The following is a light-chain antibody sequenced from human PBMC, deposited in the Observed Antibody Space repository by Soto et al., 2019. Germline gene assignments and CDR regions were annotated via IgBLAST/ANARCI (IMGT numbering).Light chain of an antibody. J-gene: IGKJ1*01. CDR1: QRVSSN. CDR3: QQYNNLPPET. CDR2: GAS. Sequence: EIVMTQSPATLSVAPGERATLSCRASQRVSSNLAWYQQKPGQAPRRLIYGASTRATGIPARFSGSGSGTEFTLTISSLQSEDFAVYYCQQYNNLPPETFGQGTKVEIK. V-gene: IGKV3-15*01.